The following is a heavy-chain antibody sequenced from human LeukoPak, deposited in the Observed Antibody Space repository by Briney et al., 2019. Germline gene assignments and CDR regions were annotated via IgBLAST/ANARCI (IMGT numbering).Heavy chain of an antibody. V-gene: IGHV4-59*08. D-gene: IGHD6-13*01. J-gene: IGHJ6*03. CDR2: IYYSGST. CDR3: AKSAYSSSRVVYYYYMDV. Sequence: SETLSLTCTVSGGSISSYYWSWIRQPPGKGLEWIGYIYYSGSTNYNPSLKSRVTIPVDTSKNQFSLKLSSVTAADTAVYYCAKSAYSSSRVVYYYYMDVWGKGTTVTVSS. CDR1: GGSISSYY.